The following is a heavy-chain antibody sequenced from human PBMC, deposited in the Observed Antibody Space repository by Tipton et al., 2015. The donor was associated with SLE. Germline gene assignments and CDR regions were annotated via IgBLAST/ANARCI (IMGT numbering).Heavy chain of an antibody. Sequence: SLRLSCAASGFTFSTYTTHWVRQAPGKGLEWVAVISYDGSDKYYADSVKGRFTISRDNSKNTLYLQMNSLRAEDTAVYYCARLLSNYYGMDVWGRGTTVTVSS. CDR1: GFTFSTYT. J-gene: IGHJ6*02. CDR3: ARLLSNYYGMDV. CDR2: ISYDGSDK. V-gene: IGHV3-30*04. D-gene: IGHD3-16*02.